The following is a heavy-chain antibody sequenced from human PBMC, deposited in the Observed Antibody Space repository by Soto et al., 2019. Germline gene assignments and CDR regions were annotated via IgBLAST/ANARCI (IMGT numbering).Heavy chain of an antibody. V-gene: IGHV4-59*01. J-gene: IGHJ4*02. CDR1: GVSISSYY. CDR3: ARGGSYGDFFDY. Sequence: XETLSLTCTVAGVSISSYYWTWIRQSPGKGLEWIGYIYYTGSTKYNPSLKSRVTISLDTSKDQFSLRLTSVTSADTAVYYCARGGSYGDFFDYWGQGAQVTVSS. D-gene: IGHD4-17*01. CDR2: IYYTGST.